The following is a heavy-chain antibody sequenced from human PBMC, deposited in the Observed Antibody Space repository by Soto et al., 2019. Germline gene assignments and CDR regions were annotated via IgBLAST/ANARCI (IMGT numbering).Heavy chain of an antibody. V-gene: IGHV1-46*01. Sequence: QVQLMQSGAEVKKPGASVKVSCKASGDTFTDYYIHWVRQAPGQGLEWMGTVNPSGGHTTYAQHFLGRVTMPRDTSTSTLYMELTSLTYEDTAGYYCARGGHVVVVTAALDYWGQGTLVTVSS. J-gene: IGHJ4*02. D-gene: IGHD2-21*02. CDR1: GDTFTDYY. CDR3: ARGGHVVVVTAALDY. CDR2: VNPSGGHT.